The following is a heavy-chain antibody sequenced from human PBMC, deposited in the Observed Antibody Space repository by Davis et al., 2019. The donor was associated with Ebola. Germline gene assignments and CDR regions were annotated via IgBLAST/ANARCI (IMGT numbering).Heavy chain of an antibody. D-gene: IGHD6-19*01. Sequence: PSETLSLTCAISGDSVSSAAWNWIRQSPSRGLEWLGRTYYTSKWNNHYAVSVKSRITVDADTSKNQFSLQLNSVTPEDTAVYYCARGFHSTGLGSWGQGTLVTVSS. CDR2: TYYTSKWNN. V-gene: IGHV6-1*01. J-gene: IGHJ4*02. CDR3: ARGFHSTGLGS. CDR1: GDSVSSAA.